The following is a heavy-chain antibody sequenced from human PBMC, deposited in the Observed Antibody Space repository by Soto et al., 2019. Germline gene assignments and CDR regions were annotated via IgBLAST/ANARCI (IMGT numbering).Heavy chain of an antibody. D-gene: IGHD2-2*01. V-gene: IGHV4-30-4*01. CDR2: IYYTGRT. Sequence: PSETLSLTCTVSGDSVSSADYFWSWLRQPPGKGLEWIGNIYYTGRTYYNPSLKSRVAISADKSNNQFSLNLTSVTAADTAVYYCARVVVPAALIRHWLDPWGQGTLVTVSS. J-gene: IGHJ5*02. CDR1: GDSVSSADYF. CDR3: ARVVVPAALIRHWLDP.